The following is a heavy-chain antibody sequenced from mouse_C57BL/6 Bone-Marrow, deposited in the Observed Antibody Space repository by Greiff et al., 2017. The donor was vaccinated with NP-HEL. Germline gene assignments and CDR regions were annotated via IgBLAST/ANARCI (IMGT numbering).Heavy chain of an antibody. D-gene: IGHD2-4*01. V-gene: IGHV1-58*01. Sequence: EVQVVESGAELVRPGSSVKMSCKTSGYTFTSYGINWVKQRPGQGLEWIGYIYIGNGYTEYNEKFKGKATLTSDTSSSTAYMQLSSLTSEDSAIYFCARGNYDDEVYYFDYWGQGTTLTVSS. CDR3: ARGNYDDEVYYFDY. J-gene: IGHJ2*01. CDR1: GYTFTSYG. CDR2: IYIGNGYT.